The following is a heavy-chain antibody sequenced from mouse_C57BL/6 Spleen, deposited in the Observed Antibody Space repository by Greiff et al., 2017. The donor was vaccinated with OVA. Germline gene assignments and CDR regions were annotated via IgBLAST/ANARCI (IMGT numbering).Heavy chain of an antibody. CDR1: GYAFSSSW. J-gene: IGHJ3*01. Sequence: LQESGPELVKPGASVKISCKASGYAFSSSWMNWVKQRPGKGLEWIGRIYPGDGDTNYNGKFKGKATLTADKSSSTAYMQLSSLTSEDSAVYFCATGGSSPAWFAYWGQGTLVTVSA. D-gene: IGHD1-1*01. CDR3: ATGGSSPAWFAY. V-gene: IGHV1-82*01. CDR2: IYPGDGDT.